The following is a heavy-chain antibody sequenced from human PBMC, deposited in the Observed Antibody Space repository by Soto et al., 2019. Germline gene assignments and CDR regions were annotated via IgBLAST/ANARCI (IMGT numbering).Heavy chain of an antibody. J-gene: IGHJ6*02. Sequence: GGSLRLSCVASGFTFSSYAMHWVRQAPGKGLEWVAVISYDGSNKYYADSVKGRFTISRDNSKNTLYLQMNSLRAEDTAVYYCARDSCIVVVVAARGRYGMDVWGQGTTVTISS. CDR1: GFTFSSYA. V-gene: IGHV3-30-3*01. D-gene: IGHD2-15*01. CDR3: ARDSCIVVVVAARGRYGMDV. CDR2: ISYDGSNK.